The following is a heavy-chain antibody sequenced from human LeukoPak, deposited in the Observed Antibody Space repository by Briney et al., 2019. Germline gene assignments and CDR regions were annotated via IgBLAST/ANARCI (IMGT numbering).Heavy chain of an antibody. J-gene: IGHJ5*02. D-gene: IGHD2-15*01. CDR3: ARGLVLVAVSSHWFDP. CDR2: IYYSGST. Sequence: SETLSLTCTVSGGSISSGGYYWSWIRQHPGKGLEWIGYIYYSGSTYYNPSLKSRVTISVDTSKNQFSLKLSSVTAADTAVYYCARGLVLVAVSSHWFDPWGQGTLVTVSS. CDR1: GGSISSGGYY. V-gene: IGHV4-31*03.